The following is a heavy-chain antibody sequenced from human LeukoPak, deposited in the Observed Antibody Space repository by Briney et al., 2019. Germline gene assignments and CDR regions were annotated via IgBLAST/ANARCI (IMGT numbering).Heavy chain of an antibody. V-gene: IGHV1-69*13. CDR2: IIPIFGTA. D-gene: IGHD4-11*01. CDR1: GGTFSSYA. Sequence: ASVKVSCKASGGTFSSYAISWVRQAPGQGLEWMGGIIPIFGTANYAQKFQGRVTITADESTSTAYMELSSLRPEDTAVYYCARELSTVTTFPSYYYYGMDVWGQGTTVTVSS. J-gene: IGHJ6*02. CDR3: ARELSTVTTFPSYYYYGMDV.